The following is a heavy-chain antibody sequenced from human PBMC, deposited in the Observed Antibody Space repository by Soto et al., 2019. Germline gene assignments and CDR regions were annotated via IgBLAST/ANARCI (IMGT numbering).Heavy chain of an antibody. CDR1: GYTFTSYG. Sequence: QVHLVQSGAEVKKPGASVKVSCKASGYTFTSYGIAWMRQAPGQGLEWMGWISAYNGNTDYAQKLHGRVTMTSDTSPGTAYMELGSLRSDDTAVYYCARAVATIPLCFPDYCRQGTLVTVSS. CDR2: ISAYNGNT. CDR3: ARAVATIPLCFPDY. J-gene: IGHJ4*02. D-gene: IGHD5-12*01. V-gene: IGHV1-18*01.